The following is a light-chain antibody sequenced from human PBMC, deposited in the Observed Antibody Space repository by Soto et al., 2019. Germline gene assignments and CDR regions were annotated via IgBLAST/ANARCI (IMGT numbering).Light chain of an antibody. CDR1: RGDIGSYNL. Sequence: QSALTQPASVYGSPGQSITMSCTGTRGDIGSYNLVSWYQQHPDKAPKLIIYQDTKRASGVSDRFSGSKSGNTASLTVSGLQAEDEADYYCSSYTGGNPSYVFGTGTKLTVL. CDR3: SSYTGGNPSYV. V-gene: IGLV2-14*02. CDR2: QDT. J-gene: IGLJ1*01.